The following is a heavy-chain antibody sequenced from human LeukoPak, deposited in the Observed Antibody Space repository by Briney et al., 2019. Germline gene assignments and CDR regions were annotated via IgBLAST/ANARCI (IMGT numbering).Heavy chain of an antibody. CDR1: GFTFYEYA. V-gene: IGHV3-9*01. CDR3: AKESPYSSSWFDY. Sequence: GGSLRLSCAASGFTFYEYAMHWVRHAPRKGLEWVSGISWNSGSIGYADSVKGRFTISRDNAKNSLYLQMNSLRAEDTALYYCAKESPYSSSWFDYWGQGTLVTVSS. D-gene: IGHD6-13*01. J-gene: IGHJ4*02. CDR2: ISWNSGSI.